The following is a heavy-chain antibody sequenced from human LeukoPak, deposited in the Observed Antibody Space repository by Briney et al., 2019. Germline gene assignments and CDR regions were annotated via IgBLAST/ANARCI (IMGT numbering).Heavy chain of an antibody. CDR1: GFTFSSYA. CDR3: AKVLQYHYYDMDV. CDR2: ISNSGGST. J-gene: IGHJ6*02. Sequence: GSLRLSCAASGFTFSSYAMSWVRQAPGKGLEWVSVISNSGGSTYYADSVKGRFTISRDKSKKTMYLQMNSLRAEDTAVYYCAKVLQYHYYDMDVWGQGTTVTVSS. D-gene: IGHD5-24*01. V-gene: IGHV3-23*01.